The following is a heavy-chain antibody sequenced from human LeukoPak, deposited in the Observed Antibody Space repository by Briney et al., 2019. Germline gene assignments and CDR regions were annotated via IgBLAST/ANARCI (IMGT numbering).Heavy chain of an antibody. V-gene: IGHV1-46*01. J-gene: IGHJ3*02. Sequence: ASVKVSCKASGYTFTSYYMHWVRQAPGQGLEWMGIINPSGGSTSYAQKFQGRVTMTRDTSTSTVYMELSSLRSEDTAVYYCARGGIAVAVAAGAFDIWGQGTMVTVSS. CDR3: ARGGIAVAVAAGAFDI. CDR1: GYTFTSYY. D-gene: IGHD6-19*01. CDR2: INPSGGST.